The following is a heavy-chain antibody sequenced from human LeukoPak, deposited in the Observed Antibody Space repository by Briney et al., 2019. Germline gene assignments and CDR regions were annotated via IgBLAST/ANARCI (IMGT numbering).Heavy chain of an antibody. Sequence: GGSLRLSCAGSGFTFSRYAMSWVRQAAGKGLEWVSSISRSRSYIYYADSVKGRFTISRDNAKNSLYLQMNSLRAEDTAVYYCARDVYYDSSGFDYWGQGTLVTVSS. J-gene: IGHJ4*02. D-gene: IGHD3-22*01. CDR3: ARDVYYDSSGFDY. V-gene: IGHV3-21*01. CDR2: ISRSRSYI. CDR1: GFTFSRYA.